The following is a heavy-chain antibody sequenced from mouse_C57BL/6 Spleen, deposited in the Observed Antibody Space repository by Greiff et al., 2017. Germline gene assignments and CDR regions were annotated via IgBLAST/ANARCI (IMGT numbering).Heavy chain of an antibody. CDR2: IYPGNGDT. CDR1: GYTFTSYN. CDR3: ARGGFITTVVEGYYAMDY. J-gene: IGHJ4*01. Sequence: QVQLQQSGAELVRPGASVKMSCKASGYTFTSYNMHWVKQTTRQGLEWIGAIYPGNGDTSYNQKFKGKATLPVDKSSSTAYMQLSSLTSEDSAVYFCARGGFITTVVEGYYAMDYWGQGTSVTVSS. V-gene: IGHV1-12*01. D-gene: IGHD1-1*01.